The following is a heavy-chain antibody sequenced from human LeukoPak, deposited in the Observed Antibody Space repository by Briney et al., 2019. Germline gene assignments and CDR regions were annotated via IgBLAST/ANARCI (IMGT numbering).Heavy chain of an antibody. CDR3: ARDPTGTASRGRYFDY. V-gene: IGHV1-46*01. CDR1: GYTFTSYY. CDR2: INPSGGST. D-gene: IGHD1-1*01. J-gene: IGHJ4*02. Sequence: GASVQVSCKASGYTFTSYYMHWVRQAPGQGLEWMGIINPSGGSTSYAQKFQGRVTMTRDTSTSTVYMELSSLRSEDTAVYYCARDPTGTASRGRYFDYWGQGTLVTVSS.